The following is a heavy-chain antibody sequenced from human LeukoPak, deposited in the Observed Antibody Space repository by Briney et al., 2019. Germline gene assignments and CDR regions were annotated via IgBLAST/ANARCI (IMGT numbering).Heavy chain of an antibody. CDR2: IKQDGSEK. J-gene: IGHJ4*02. Sequence: GGSLRLSCAASGFTFSSYWMSWARQAPGKGLEWVANIKQDGSEKYYVDSVKGRFTISRDNAKNSLYLQMNSLRAEDTAVYYCARPPGVAAAGTSTLNYFDYWGQGTLVTVSS. D-gene: IGHD6-13*01. V-gene: IGHV3-7*01. CDR3: ARPPGVAAAGTSTLNYFDY. CDR1: GFTFSSYW.